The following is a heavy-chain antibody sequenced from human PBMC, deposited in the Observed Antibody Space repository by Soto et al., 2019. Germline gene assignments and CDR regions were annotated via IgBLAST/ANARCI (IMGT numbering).Heavy chain of an antibody. V-gene: IGHV3-30*18. CDR3: AKDSGQDIVVVVAATKSYYYYGMDV. D-gene: IGHD2-15*01. CDR1: GFTFSSYG. J-gene: IGHJ6*02. Sequence: PGGSXRLSCAASGFTFSSYGMHWVRQAPGKGLEWVAVISYDGSNKYYADSVKGRFTISRDNSKNTLYLQMNSLRAEDTAVYYCAKDSGQDIVVVVAATKSYYYYGMDVWGQGTTVTVSS. CDR2: ISYDGSNK.